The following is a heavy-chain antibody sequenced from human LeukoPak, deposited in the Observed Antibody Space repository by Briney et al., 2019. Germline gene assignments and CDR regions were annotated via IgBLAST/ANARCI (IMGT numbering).Heavy chain of an antibody. J-gene: IGHJ4*02. D-gene: IGHD5-18*01. Sequence: SETLSLTCTVSGGSISSYYWSWIRQPPGKGLEWIGYIYYSGSTNYNPSLKSRVTISVDTSKDQFPLKLSSVTAADTAVYYCARARSGYSYGYGTHYFDYWGQGTLVTVSS. CDR1: GGSISSYY. V-gene: IGHV4-59*01. CDR2: IYYSGST. CDR3: ARARSGYSYGYGTHYFDY.